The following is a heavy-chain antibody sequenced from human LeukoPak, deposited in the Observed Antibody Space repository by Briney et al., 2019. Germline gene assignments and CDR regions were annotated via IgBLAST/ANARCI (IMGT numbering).Heavy chain of an antibody. CDR2: IQFDGSKI. V-gene: IGHV3-30*02. CDR1: GFTFNTHG. J-gene: IGHJ4*02. CDR3: AREGKGYSGSPFDY. Sequence: PGGSLRLSCVASGFTFNTHGMHWVRQAPGKGLEWVAFIQFDGSKIDYADSVKGRFTISRDNSKNTLYLQMNSLRAEDTAVYYCAREGKGYSGSPFDYWGQGTLVTVSS. D-gene: IGHD1-26*01.